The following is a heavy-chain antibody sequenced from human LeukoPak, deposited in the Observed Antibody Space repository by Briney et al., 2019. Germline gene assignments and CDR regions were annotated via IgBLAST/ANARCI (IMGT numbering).Heavy chain of an antibody. V-gene: IGHV4-34*01. CDR1: GGSFSGYC. Sequence: PSETLSLTCAVYGGSFSGYCWSWIRQPPGKGLEWIGEINHSGSTNYNPSLKSRVTISVDTSKNQFSLKLSSVTAADTAVYYCARGRGAPGGYYYYGMDVWGQGTTVTVSS. CDR2: INHSGST. D-gene: IGHD3-10*01. CDR3: ARGRGAPGGYYYYGMDV. J-gene: IGHJ6*02.